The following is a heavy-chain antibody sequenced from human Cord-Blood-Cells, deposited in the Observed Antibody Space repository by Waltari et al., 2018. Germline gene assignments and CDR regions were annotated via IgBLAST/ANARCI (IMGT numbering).Heavy chain of an antibody. CDR2: IYPADADT. D-gene: IGHD7-27*01. V-gene: IGHV5-51*01. CDR1: GYSFTSYW. J-gene: IGHJ2*01. CDR3: ARLVGLGRSDYWYFDL. Sequence: EVQLVQSGAEVKKPGESLKISCMGSGYSFTSYWIGWVRQMPGKGREWMGSIYPADADTRYSPSLQGQVTISCDKSISTAYLQWISLKASDTAMYYCARLVGLGRSDYWYFDLWGRGTLVTVSS.